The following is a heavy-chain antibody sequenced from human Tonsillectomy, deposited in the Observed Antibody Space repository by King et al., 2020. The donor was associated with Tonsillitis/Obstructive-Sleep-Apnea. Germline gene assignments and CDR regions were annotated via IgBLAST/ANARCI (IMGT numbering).Heavy chain of an antibody. CDR2: IYYSGRA. Sequence: QLQESGPGLVKPSETLSLTCTVSGGSISSSTYYWGWIRQPPGKGLEWIGNIYYSGRAYCNPSLKSRVTISVDTSKDQFSLKLSPGIAADTAVYYCARQEGIINWSPYWYFHHWGRGTLVTVSS. J-gene: IGHJ2*01. D-gene: IGHD1-1*01. CDR1: GGSISSSTYY. CDR3: ARQEGIINWSPYWYFHH. V-gene: IGHV4-39*01.